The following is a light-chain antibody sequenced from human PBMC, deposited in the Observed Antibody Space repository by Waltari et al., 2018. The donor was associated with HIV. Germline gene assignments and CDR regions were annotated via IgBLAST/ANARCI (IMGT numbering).Light chain of an antibody. CDR3: ATWDDSLNGPV. V-gene: IGLV1-44*01. Sequence: QSVLTQPPSASGTPGPRVTISCSGSSSHIETNTVSRYQQFPGTPPQLLIYSNNQRPSGFPDRFSGSKSGTSAALAISGLQSEDEADYYCATWDDSLNGPVFGGGTKLTVL. CDR2: SNN. J-gene: IGLJ3*02. CDR1: SSHIETNT.